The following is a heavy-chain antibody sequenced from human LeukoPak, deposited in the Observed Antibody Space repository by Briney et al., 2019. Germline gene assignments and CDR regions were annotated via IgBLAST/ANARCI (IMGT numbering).Heavy chain of an antibody. CDR1: GFTFSSYA. D-gene: IGHD3-3*01. J-gene: IGHJ4*02. Sequence: GGSLRLSCAASGFTFSSYAMSWVRQAPGKGLEWVSAISGSGGSTYYADSVKGRFTISRDNCKNTLYLQMNSLRAEDMALYYCAKASRGYYDFWSGYGELDYWGQGTLVTVSS. CDR3: AKASRGYYDFWSGYGELDY. V-gene: IGHV3-23*01. CDR2: ISGSGGST.